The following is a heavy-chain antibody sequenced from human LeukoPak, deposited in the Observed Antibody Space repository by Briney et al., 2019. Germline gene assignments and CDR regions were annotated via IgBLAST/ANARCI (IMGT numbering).Heavy chain of an antibody. CDR1: GFTLSSYA. D-gene: IGHD5-24*01. V-gene: IGHV3-23*01. CDR2: ISVSGNT. J-gene: IGHJ4*02. Sequence: GGSLRLSCAASGFTLSSYAMSWVRQGPGKGLEWVSAISVSGNTYHADSVKGRFTISRDSSKNTLYLQMNSLRAGDAAVYYCAKSGYNRFDYWGQGTLVTVSS. CDR3: AKSGYNRFDY.